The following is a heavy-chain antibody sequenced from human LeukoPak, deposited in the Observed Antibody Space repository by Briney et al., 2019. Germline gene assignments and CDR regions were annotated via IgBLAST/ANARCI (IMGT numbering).Heavy chain of an antibody. D-gene: IGHD6-13*01. J-gene: IGHJ4*02. V-gene: IGHV3-30*18. CDR1: GFTFRSYG. CDR3: AKDRSSSTSDYFDY. CDR2: RSDHGSND. Sequence: GSSLRLSCAACGFTFRSYGMLWARQAPGKGRVGGADRSDHGSNDYDANTMKGPFTISRDKSKNTLYLQMNSLRAEDTAVYYCAKDRSSSTSDYFDYWGQGTPVTVSS.